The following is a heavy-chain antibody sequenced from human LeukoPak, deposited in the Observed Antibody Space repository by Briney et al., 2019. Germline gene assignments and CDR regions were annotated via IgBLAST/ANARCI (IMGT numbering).Heavy chain of an antibody. V-gene: IGHV1-18*01. CDR2: ISPHNGNR. CDR3: ARTGYGSGSDDFDF. Sequence: ASVKVSCXTSGYTFTRYGVSWVRQAPGQGLVWMGWISPHNGNRDYAQKFKDRVTMTTDTSTNTVYLELRSLRPDDTAMYYCARTGYGSGSDDFDFWGQGTLVTVSS. CDR1: GYTFTRYG. J-gene: IGHJ4*02. D-gene: IGHD3-10*01.